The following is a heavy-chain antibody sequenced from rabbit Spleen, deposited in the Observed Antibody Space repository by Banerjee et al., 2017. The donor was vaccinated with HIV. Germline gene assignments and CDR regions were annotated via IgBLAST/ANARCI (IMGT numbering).Heavy chain of an antibody. V-gene: IGHV1S45*01. D-gene: IGHD8-1*01. CDR2: IDPIFGIT. Sequence: QEELEESGGGLVKPEGSLTLTCKASGFSFSDRDVMCWVRQAPGKGLEWIGYIDPIFGITYFANWAKGRFTISKTSSTTVTLQMTSLTVADTATYFCARDTGSSFSSYGMDLWGQGTLVTVS. J-gene: IGHJ6*01. CDR1: GFSFSDRDV. CDR3: ARDTGSSFSSYGMDL.